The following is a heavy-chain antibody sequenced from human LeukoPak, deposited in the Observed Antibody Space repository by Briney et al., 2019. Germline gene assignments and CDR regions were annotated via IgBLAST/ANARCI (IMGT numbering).Heavy chain of an antibody. V-gene: IGHV1-2*02. D-gene: IGHD6-13*01. J-gene: IGHJ5*02. CDR2: INPNSGGT. CDR1: GYTFTGYY. CDR3: ARERYRAAAGLDP. Sequence: GASVKVSCKASGYTFTGYYMHWVRQAPGQGLEWMGWINPNSGGTNYAQKFQGRVTMTRDTSISTAYMELSRLRSDDTAVYYCARERYRAAAGLDPWGQGTLVTVSS.